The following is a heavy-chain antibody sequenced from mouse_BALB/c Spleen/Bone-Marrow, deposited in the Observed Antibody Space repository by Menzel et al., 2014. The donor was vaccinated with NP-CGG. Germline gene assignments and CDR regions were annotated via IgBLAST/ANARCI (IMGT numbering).Heavy chain of an antibody. J-gene: IGHJ3*01. Sequence: VQLQQPGAELVKPGASVMLSCTASGFNFTDTYIHWVKQRPEQGLEWIGRIDPANGNTDYDPRFQGKATITADTSSNTAYPQLTGLSSEDTGVYYCARLDLFAYWGQGTLVTVSA. CDR3: ARLDLFAY. V-gene: IGHV14-3*02. CDR1: GFNFTDTY. CDR2: IDPANGNT.